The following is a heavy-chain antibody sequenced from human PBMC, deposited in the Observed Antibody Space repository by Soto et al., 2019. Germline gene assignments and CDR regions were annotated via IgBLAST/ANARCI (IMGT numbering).Heavy chain of an antibody. CDR2: IYYSGST. J-gene: IGHJ4*02. D-gene: IGHD3-9*01. CDR3: ARNTHYDIFALDY. Sequence: PSETLSLTCTVSGGSISSYYWSWIRQPPGKGLEWIGYIYYSGSTNYNPSLKSRVTISVDTSKNQFSLKLSSVTAADTAVYYCARNTHYDIFALDYWGQGTLVTVSS. V-gene: IGHV4-59*01. CDR1: GGSISSYY.